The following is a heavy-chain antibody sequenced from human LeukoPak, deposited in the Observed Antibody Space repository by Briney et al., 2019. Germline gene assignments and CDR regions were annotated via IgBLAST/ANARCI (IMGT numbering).Heavy chain of an antibody. CDR1: GFTFTSYW. J-gene: IGHJ4*02. CDR3: ARGGGYSGYGGSDY. V-gene: IGHV3-7*02. D-gene: IGHD5-12*01. Sequence: GGSLRLSCAASGFTFTSYWLGWVRRSPGKGLEWVASIKQDGSEKYYVDSVKGRFTISRDNVRNLVYLQMNSLRAEDTAVYYCARGGGYSGYGGSDYWGQGTLVTVSS. CDR2: IKQDGSEK.